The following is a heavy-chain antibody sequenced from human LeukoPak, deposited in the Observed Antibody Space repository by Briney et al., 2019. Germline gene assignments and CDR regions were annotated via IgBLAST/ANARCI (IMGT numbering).Heavy chain of an antibody. D-gene: IGHD1-14*01. Sequence: GESLKISCKVSGYTFTHNWIGWVRQKPGRGLEWLGVIFPADSNTAYNSSFRGQVTISVDKSIDTAYLQWGSLKASDSAIYYCARHRATGTWSDFDYWGQGTVVTVSS. V-gene: IGHV5-51*01. CDR3: ARHRATGTWSDFDY. CDR2: IFPADSNT. CDR1: GYTFTHNW. J-gene: IGHJ4*02.